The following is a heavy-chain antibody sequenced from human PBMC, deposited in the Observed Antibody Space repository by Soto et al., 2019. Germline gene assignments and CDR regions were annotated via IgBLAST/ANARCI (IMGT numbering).Heavy chain of an antibody. D-gene: IGHD2-2*01. CDR1: GGSISSYY. CDR3: GSLCSSTSCYAGY. Sequence: QVQLQESGPGLVKPSETLSLTCTVSGGSISSYYWSWIRQPPGKGLEWIGYIYYSGSTNYNPSLKSRVTISVDTSKNQFSLKLSSVTAADTAVYYCGSLCSSTSCYAGYWGQGTLVTVSS. CDR2: IYYSGST. V-gene: IGHV4-59*01. J-gene: IGHJ4*02.